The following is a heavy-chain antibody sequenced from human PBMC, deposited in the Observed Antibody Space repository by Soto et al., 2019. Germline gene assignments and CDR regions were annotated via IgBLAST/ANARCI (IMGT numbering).Heavy chain of an antibody. CDR1: GGTFSSHA. V-gene: IGHV1-69*01. CDR3: ATDDTVLVVDDRAFDL. Sequence: QVQLVQSGAEVKKPGSSVKVSCKASGGTFSSHAFSWVRQAPGQGLEWMGGIVPIFGTANYAQKFQGRVTITADESTITAYMDLTSLRSEDTAVYYFATDDTVLVVDDRAFDLWGQGTMVTVSS. D-gene: IGHD2-8*02. J-gene: IGHJ3*01. CDR2: IVPIFGTA.